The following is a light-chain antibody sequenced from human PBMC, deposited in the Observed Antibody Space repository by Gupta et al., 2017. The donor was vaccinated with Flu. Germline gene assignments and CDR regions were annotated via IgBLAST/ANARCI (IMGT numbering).Light chain of an antibody. V-gene: IGKV3-20*01. CDR3: QQYGLSPKT. Sequence: ERATLSCRASQSVTSSYLAWYQQKPGQSPRLLIYGASSRATGIPDRFSCSGSGTDFTLTISRLEPEDFAVYYCQQYGLSPKTFGQGTKVEV. CDR1: QSVTSSY. CDR2: GAS. J-gene: IGKJ1*01.